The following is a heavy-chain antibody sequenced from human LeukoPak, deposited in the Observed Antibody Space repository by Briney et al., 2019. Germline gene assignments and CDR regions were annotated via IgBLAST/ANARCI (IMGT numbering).Heavy chain of an antibody. D-gene: IGHD6-13*01. CDR2: IYYSGST. CDR3: ARNIAAAGTVDP. Sequence: PSETLSLTCTVSGGSISSYYWSWIRQPPGKGLEWIGYIYYSGSTNYNPSLKSRVTISVDTSKNQFSLKLSSVTAADTAVYYCARNIAAAGTVDPWGQGTLVTVSS. CDR1: GGSISSYY. V-gene: IGHV4-59*08. J-gene: IGHJ5*02.